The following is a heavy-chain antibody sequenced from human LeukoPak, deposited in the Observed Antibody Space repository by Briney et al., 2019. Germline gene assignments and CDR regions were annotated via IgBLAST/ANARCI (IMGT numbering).Heavy chain of an antibody. CDR2: ISGSGGST. V-gene: IGHV3-23*01. CDR3: AKDLGEQQLVGSWFDP. J-gene: IGHJ5*02. CDR1: AFTLSTYA. Sequence: GGSLRLSCAASAFTLSTYAMSCVRQATEKGLEWVSAISGSGGSTSYADSVKGRFTISRDNSKNTLYLQMDSLRAEDTAVYYCAKDLGEQQLVGSWFDPWGQGTLVTVSS. D-gene: IGHD6-13*01.